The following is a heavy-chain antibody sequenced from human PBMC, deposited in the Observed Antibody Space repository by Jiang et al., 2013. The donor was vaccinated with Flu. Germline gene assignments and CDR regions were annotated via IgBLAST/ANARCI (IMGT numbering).Heavy chain of an antibody. V-gene: IGHV5-51*01. CDR3: AGVHGDSGSYYDAFDI. CDR1: GYSFTSYW. Sequence: GAEVKKPGESLKISCKGSGYSFTSYWIGWVRQMPGKGLEWMGIIYPGDSDTRYSPSFQGQVTISADKSISTAYLQWSSLKASDTAMYYCAGVHGDSGSYYDAFDIWGQGTMVTVSS. CDR2: IYPGDSDT. J-gene: IGHJ3*02. D-gene: IGHD1-26*01.